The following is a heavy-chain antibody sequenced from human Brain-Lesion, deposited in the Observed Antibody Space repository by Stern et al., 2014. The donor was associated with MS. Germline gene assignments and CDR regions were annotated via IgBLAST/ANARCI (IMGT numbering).Heavy chain of an antibody. CDR1: GDSISSGGYY. Sequence: QVQLVESGPGLVKPSQTLSLTCSVSGDSISSGGYYWSWIRQHPGKALQWLGTIYYSGNTYYNPSLKSLVTISVDMSKNQFSLNLNSVTAADTAVYFCARVAALAMPLQYNWFDPWGQGILVTVSS. CDR3: ARVAALAMPLQYNWFDP. CDR2: IYYSGNT. D-gene: IGHD2-2*01. V-gene: IGHV4-31*01. J-gene: IGHJ5*02.